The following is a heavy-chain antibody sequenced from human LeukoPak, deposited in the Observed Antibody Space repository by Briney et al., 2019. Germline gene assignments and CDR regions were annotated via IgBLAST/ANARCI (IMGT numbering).Heavy chain of an antibody. Sequence: ESLKILSKASEYHVSHYCIVWVRQMPGIGLEWMGLIYPGESKTRFSPSFQGQVTLSADKSITTAYLQWSSLKASDTALNYCARLISTAGLSYFDLWGQGTLVTVSS. CDR3: ARLISTAGLSYFDL. J-gene: IGHJ4*02. CDR2: IYPGESKT. V-gene: IGHV5-51*01. CDR1: EYHVSHYC. D-gene: IGHD6-13*01.